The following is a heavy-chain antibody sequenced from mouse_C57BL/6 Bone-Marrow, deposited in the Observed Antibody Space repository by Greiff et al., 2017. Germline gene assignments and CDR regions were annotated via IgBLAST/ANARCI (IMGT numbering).Heavy chain of an antibody. J-gene: IGHJ2*01. D-gene: IGHD2-1*01. CDR2: IWSGGST. CDR3: ASSTRGY. V-gene: IGHV2-2*01. CDR1: GFSLTSYG. Sequence: QVQLQQSGPGLVQPSQSLSITCTVSGFSLTSYGVHWVRQSPGKGLEWLGVIWSGGSTDYNAAFISRLSISKDNSKSQVFFKMNSLQADDTAIYYCASSTRGYWGQGTTLTVSS.